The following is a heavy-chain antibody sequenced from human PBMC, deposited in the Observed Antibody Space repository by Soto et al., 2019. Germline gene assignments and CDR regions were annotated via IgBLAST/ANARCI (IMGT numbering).Heavy chain of an antibody. CDR3: ARVSTYYFDSSGSYTSDY. V-gene: IGHV4-61*01. D-gene: IGHD3-22*01. J-gene: IGHJ4*02. CDR2: VFFSGST. CDR1: GASVGSGSFY. Sequence: KPSETLSLTCTVSGASVGSGSFYWGWVRQPPGKGLEWIGYVFFSGSTNYNPSLKSRVTILIDTSKNQFSLKLITVTAADTAVYYCARVSTYYFDSSGSYTSDYWGQGTLVTVSS.